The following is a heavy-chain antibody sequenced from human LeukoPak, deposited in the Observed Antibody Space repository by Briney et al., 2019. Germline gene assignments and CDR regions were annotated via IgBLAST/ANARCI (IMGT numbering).Heavy chain of an antibody. D-gene: IGHD2-15*01. J-gene: IGHJ5*02. Sequence: SETLSLTCTVSGGSISSYYWSWIRQPPGKGLEWIGYIYYSGSTNYNPSLKSRVTISVDTSKNQFSLKLSSVTAADTAVYYCASQGYCSGGSCPLFDPWGQGTLVTVS. V-gene: IGHV4-59*08. CDR1: GGSISSYY. CDR3: ASQGYCSGGSCPLFDP. CDR2: IYYSGST.